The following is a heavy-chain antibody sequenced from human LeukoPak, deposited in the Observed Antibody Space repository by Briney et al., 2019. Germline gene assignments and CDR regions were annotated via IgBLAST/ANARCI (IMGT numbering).Heavy chain of an antibody. CDR1: AFRISSYG. CDR2: ISYDGSDK. V-gene: IGHV3-30*18. CDR3: AKGPSYALWGRNNGMDV. D-gene: IGHD2-2*01. Sequence: GGSLRLSCEASAFRISSYGMHWVRQAPGKGLEWVAVISYDGSDKYYVDSVQGRFTISRDNSQNTLYLQVNSLRAEDTAVYYCAKGPSYALWGRNNGMDVWGQGTTVTVSS. J-gene: IGHJ6*02.